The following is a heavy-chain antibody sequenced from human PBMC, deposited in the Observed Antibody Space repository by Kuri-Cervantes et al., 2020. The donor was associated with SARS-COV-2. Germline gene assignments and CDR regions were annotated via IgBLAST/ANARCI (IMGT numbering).Heavy chain of an antibody. CDR1: GFTFSSYA. V-gene: IGHV3-66*01. J-gene: IGHJ4*02. CDR3: ARDPRYYDILAGPYYFGY. CDR2: IYGGGTT. D-gene: IGHD3-9*01. Sequence: GGSLRLSCAASGFTFSSYAMSWVRQAPGKGLEWASVIYGGGTTYYADSVRGRFTISRDNSKNTLYLQMNSLRAEDTAVYYCARDPRYYDILAGPYYFGYWGQGTLVTVSS.